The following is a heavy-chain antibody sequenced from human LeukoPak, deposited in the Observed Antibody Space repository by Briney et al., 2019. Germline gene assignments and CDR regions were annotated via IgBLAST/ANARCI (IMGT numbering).Heavy chain of an antibody. CDR3: ARSVGDFQP. CDR1: GFTFRNYA. D-gene: IGHD2-2*01. Sequence: PGGSLRLSCGASGFTFRNYAMHWVRQAPGKGLEWVAIISFDGSNIQFGDSVRGRFTISRDNPKNTVFLQMNSLRAEDTAVYYCARSVGDFQPWGQGTLVTVSS. J-gene: IGHJ1*01. V-gene: IGHV3-30*03. CDR2: ISFDGSNI.